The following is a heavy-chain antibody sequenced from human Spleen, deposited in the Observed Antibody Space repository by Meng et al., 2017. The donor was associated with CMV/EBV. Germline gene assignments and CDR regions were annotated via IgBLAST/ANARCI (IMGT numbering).Heavy chain of an antibody. J-gene: IGHJ1*01. CDR1: GFIFSSYA. Sequence: GESLKISCAASGFIFSSYAMSWVRQAPGKGLEWVSVIYSGGSSTYYADSVKGRFTISRDNSKNTLYLQMSSLRADDTAVYYCAKGGPAAPDPRYFQHWGQGTLVTVSS. CDR3: AKGGPAAPDPRYFQH. CDR2: IYSGGSST. D-gene: IGHD2-2*01. V-gene: IGHV3-23*03.